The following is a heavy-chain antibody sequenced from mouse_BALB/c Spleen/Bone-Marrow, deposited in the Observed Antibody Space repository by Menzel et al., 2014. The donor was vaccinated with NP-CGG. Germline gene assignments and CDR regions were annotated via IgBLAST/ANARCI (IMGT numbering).Heavy chain of an antibody. V-gene: IGHV1-5*01. CDR2: IYPGNSDT. CDR1: GYTFSNYW. J-gene: IGHJ2*01. CDR3: TTLARTNFDY. Sequence: EVKLMESGTVLARPGAAVKMSCKASGYTFSNYWMHWVKQRPGQGLEWIGTIYPGNSDTTYNQKFKGKAKLTAVTSTSTAYMDLSSLTNEDSAVYYCTTLARTNFDYWGQGPTLTVSS. D-gene: IGHD3-1*01.